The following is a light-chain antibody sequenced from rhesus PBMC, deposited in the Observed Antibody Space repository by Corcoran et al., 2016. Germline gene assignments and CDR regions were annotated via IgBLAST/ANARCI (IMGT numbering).Light chain of an antibody. Sequence: DIQLTQSPSSLSASVGDRVTITCRASQDIKSSLAWYQQKSGKVPKLLTYDASNLQSGVPARGSGMGSGTDFTLTISSLQPEDFAFYYCQQRNSYPYSFGQGTKVEIK. CDR2: DAS. J-gene: IGKJ2*01. CDR3: QQRNSYPYS. V-gene: IGKV1-38*01. CDR1: QDIKSS.